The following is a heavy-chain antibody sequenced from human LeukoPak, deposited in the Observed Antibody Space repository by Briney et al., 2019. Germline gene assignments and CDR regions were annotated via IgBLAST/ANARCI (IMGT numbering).Heavy chain of an antibody. CDR1: GYSISSGYY. CDR3: ARDHQGYDTLTGYYRTHNWFDP. Sequence: SETLSLTCTVSGYSISSGYYWGWIRQPPGKGLEWIGSIYHSGSTYYNPSLKSRVTISVDTSKNQFSLKLSSVTAADTAVYYCARDHQGYDTLTGYYRTHNWFDPWGQGTLVTVSS. D-gene: IGHD3-9*01. V-gene: IGHV4-38-2*02. CDR2: IYHSGST. J-gene: IGHJ5*02.